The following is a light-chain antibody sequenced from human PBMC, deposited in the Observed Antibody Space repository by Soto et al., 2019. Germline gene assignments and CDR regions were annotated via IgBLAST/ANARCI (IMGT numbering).Light chain of an antibody. CDR1: QSLAYSDGNTY. Sequence: DVVMTQSPLSLPVTLGQPASISCRSSQSLAYSDGNTYLHWFQQRPGQSPRRLIYKVSNRDSGVPDRFSGSGSGTDFTLKSSRVEAEDVGVYYFMQGTRWPPYTFGQGTKLEIK. J-gene: IGKJ2*01. CDR3: MQGTRWPPYT. V-gene: IGKV2-30*01. CDR2: KVS.